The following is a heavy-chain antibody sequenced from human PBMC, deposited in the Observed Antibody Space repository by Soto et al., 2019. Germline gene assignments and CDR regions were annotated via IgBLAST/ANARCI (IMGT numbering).Heavy chain of an antibody. V-gene: IGHV4-39*01. J-gene: IGHJ5*02. CDR3: ATQEVGGTYVYKFDP. CDR1: GGSITSSSYY. CDR2: IYYSGST. D-gene: IGHD1-26*01. Sequence: SETLSLTCTVSGGSITSSSYYWGWIRQPPGKGLEWIGSIYYSGSTYYNPSLKSRVTISVDTSKNQFSLKLSSVTAADTAVYYCATQEVGGTYVYKFDPWGQGTLVNVSS.